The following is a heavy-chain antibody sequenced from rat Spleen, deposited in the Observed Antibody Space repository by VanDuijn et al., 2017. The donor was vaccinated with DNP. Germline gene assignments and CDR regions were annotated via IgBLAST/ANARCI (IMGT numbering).Heavy chain of an antibody. Sequence: EVQLVESGGGLVQPGRSLKLSCAASGFTFSNYGMAWVRQAPTKGLEGVAPISTGGGNTYDRTSVKGRFTISRDNAKSTLYLQMDSLRSEETATYYCARHSSYSYAMDAWGQGTSVTVSS. CDR3: ARHSSYSYAMDA. CDR1: GFTFSNYG. V-gene: IGHV5S11*01. J-gene: IGHJ4*01. CDR2: ISTGGGNT. D-gene: IGHD1-2*01.